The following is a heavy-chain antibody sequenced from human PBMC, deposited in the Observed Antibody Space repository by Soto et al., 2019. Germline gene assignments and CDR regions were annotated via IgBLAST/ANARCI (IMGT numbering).Heavy chain of an antibody. J-gene: IGHJ5*02. V-gene: IGHV3-23*01. Sequence: GGSLRLSCTASEFTFSSYAMSWVRQAPGKGLEWVSAISASGAATYYVDSVKGRFTISRDNSKNTLYVQMNSLRAEDTGVYYCARXAVLSTTSGGWCNWFDPWGQGTLVTVSS. D-gene: IGHD2-21*01. CDR3: ARXAVLSTTSGGWCNWFDP. CDR1: EFTFSSYA. CDR2: ISASGAAT.